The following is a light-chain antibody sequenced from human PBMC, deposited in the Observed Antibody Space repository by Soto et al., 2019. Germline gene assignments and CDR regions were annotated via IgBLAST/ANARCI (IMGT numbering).Light chain of an antibody. Sequence: EIVLTQSPGTLSLSPGEGATLSCWASQTVSSNYLAWYQQRPGQAPRLLIYDASNRTTGIPARFSGSGSGTDFTLTISSLEPEDFAVYYCQQRSKWPTFGGGTKVDIK. V-gene: IGKV3D-20*02. J-gene: IGKJ4*01. CDR2: DAS. CDR3: QQRSKWPT. CDR1: QTVSSNY.